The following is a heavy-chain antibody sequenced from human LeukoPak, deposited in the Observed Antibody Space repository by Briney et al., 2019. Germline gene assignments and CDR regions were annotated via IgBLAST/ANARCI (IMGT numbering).Heavy chain of an antibody. V-gene: IGHV3-23*01. J-gene: IGHJ3*02. CDR3: TKDKSIAAARSLDAFDI. CDR1: GFTFSSYA. CDR2: ISGSGGST. Sequence: PGGSLRLSCAASGFTFSSYAMSWVRQAPGKGLEWVSAISGSGGSTYYADSVKGRFTISRDNSKNTLYLQMNSLRAEDTAVYYCTKDKSIAAARSLDAFDIWGQGTMVTVSS. D-gene: IGHD6-13*01.